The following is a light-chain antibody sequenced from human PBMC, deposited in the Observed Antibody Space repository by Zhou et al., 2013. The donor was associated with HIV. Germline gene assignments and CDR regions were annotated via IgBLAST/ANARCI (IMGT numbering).Light chain of an antibody. CDR2: ESS. V-gene: IGKV1-39*01. J-gene: IGKJ2*03. CDR3: QQSYSTPYS. Sequence: DIQMTQSPSSLSASVGDRVTITCQASRDINNYLNWYQQKAGKAPKLLISESSNLETGVPSRFSGSASGTDFTLTISSLQPEDFATYYCQQSYSTPYSFGQGTKLEIK. CDR1: RDINNY.